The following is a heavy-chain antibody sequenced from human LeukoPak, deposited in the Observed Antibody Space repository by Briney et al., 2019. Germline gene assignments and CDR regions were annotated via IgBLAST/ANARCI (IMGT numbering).Heavy chain of an antibody. V-gene: IGHV3-33*06. CDR3: AELGGGSYEIDAFDI. CDR1: GFTFSSYG. J-gene: IGHJ3*02. D-gene: IGHD1-26*01. Sequence: GGSLRLSCAASGFTFSSYGMHWVRQAPGKGLEWVAVIWYDGSNKYYADSVKGRFTISRDNSKNTLYLQMNSLRAEDTAVYYCAELGGGSYEIDAFDIWGQGTMVTVSS. CDR2: IWYDGSNK.